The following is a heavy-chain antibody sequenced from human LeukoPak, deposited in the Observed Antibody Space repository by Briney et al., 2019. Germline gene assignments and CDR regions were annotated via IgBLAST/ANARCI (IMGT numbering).Heavy chain of an antibody. V-gene: IGHV3-23*01. CDR3: AKDSDYDSSGYYGLDH. D-gene: IGHD3-22*01. J-gene: IGHJ4*02. CDR1: GFTFSSYA. Sequence: PGGSLRLSCAASGFTFSSYAMSWVRQAPGKGLEWVSAISGSGGSTYYADSVKGRFTISRDNSKNTLYLQMNSLRAEDTAVYYCAKDSDYDSSGYYGLDHWGQGTLVTVSS. CDR2: ISGSGGST.